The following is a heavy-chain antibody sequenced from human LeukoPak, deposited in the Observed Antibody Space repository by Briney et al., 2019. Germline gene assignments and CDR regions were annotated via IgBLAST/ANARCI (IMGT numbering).Heavy chain of an antibody. CDR1: GGTFSSYA. D-gene: IGHD5-24*01. CDR2: IIPILGIA. Sequence: GASVKVSCKASGGTFSSYAISWVRQAPGQGLEWMGRIIPILGIANYAQKFQGRVTITADKSTSTAYMELSSLRSEDTAVYYCARGTRDGYNNYWGQGTLVTVSS. J-gene: IGHJ4*02. CDR3: ARGTRDGYNNY. V-gene: IGHV1-69*04.